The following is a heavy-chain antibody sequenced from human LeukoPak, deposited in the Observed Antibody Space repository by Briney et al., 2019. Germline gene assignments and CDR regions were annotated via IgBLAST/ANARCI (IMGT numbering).Heavy chain of an antibody. CDR3: ARPRGVRLGEHPSAGYFDY. J-gene: IGHJ4*02. D-gene: IGHD3-16*01. Sequence: ASVKVSCKASGYTFTSYGISWVRQAPGQGLEWMGWISAYNGNTNYAQKLQGRVTMTTDTSTSTAYMELRSLRSDDTAVYYCARPRGVRLGEHPSAGYFDYWGQGTLVTVSS. CDR2: ISAYNGNT. CDR1: GYTFTSYG. V-gene: IGHV1-18*01.